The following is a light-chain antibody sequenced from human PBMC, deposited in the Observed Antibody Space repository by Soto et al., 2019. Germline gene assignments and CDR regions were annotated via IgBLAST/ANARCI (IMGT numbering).Light chain of an antibody. CDR3: HQYGNSPWT. V-gene: IGKV3-11*01. CDR1: QSVTSY. J-gene: IGKJ1*01. Sequence: EIVLTQSPATLSLSPGERATLSCRASQSVTSYLAWYQQKPGQAPRLLIYDASNRATGIPARFSGSGSGTDFTLTISSLEPEDFAVYHCHQYGNSPWTFGQGTKVDIK. CDR2: DAS.